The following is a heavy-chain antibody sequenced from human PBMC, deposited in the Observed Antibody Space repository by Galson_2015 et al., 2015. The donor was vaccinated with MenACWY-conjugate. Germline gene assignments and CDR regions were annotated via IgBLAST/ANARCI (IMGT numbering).Heavy chain of an antibody. V-gene: IGHV3-48*03. CDR2: ISKSGSPI. D-gene: IGHD5-18*01. CDR1: GFTFTGYD. Sequence: SLRLSCAVSGFTFTGYDFNWVRQAPGKGLEWLSYISKSGSPIYYADSVKGRFTISRDNTKKSLFLQMNSLTAGDTAVYYCARVATWIHQYYCYMDVWGKGTTVTVSS. CDR3: ARVATWIHQYYCYMDV. J-gene: IGHJ6*03.